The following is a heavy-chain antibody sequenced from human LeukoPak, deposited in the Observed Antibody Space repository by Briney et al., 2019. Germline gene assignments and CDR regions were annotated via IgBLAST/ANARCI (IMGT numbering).Heavy chain of an antibody. CDR3: ARVGDYNDLVY. J-gene: IGHJ4*02. CDR2: IHYSGST. CDR1: GGSISSYY. Sequence: SETLSLTCTVSGGSISSYYWSWIRQPPGKGLEWIGYIHYSGSTNYNPSLKSRVTISVDTSKNQFSLKLSSVTAADTAVYYCARVGDYNDLVYWGQGTLVTVPS. V-gene: IGHV4-59*08. D-gene: IGHD4-11*01.